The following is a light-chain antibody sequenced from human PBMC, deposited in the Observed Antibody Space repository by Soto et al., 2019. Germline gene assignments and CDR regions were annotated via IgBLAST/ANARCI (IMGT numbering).Light chain of an antibody. J-gene: IGKJ3*01. Sequence: EVVLTQSPATLSLSPGERATLSCRASQSVSTYLAWYQQKPGQPPRLLIYGASNRATGTPARFSSSGSGTDFTLTISSLEPEDFAVYYCHQRSNWPPFTFGPGTKVEIK. CDR2: GAS. CDR3: HQRSNWPPFT. CDR1: QSVSTY. V-gene: IGKV3-11*01.